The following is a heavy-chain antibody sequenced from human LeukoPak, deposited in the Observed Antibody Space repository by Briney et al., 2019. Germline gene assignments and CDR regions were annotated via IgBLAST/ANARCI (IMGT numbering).Heavy chain of an antibody. D-gene: IGHD6-19*01. CDR1: GYTFTTYG. CDR2: ISAYNGNT. J-gene: IGHJ6*03. Sequence: ASVKVSCKASGYTFTTYGFTWVRQAPGQGLEWMGWISAYNGNTNYAQKLQGRVTMTTDTSTSTAYMEVRSVRSDDTAVYYCARSDSSGRYGGYYYYYMDVWGKGTTVTVSS. CDR3: ARSDSSGRYGGYYYYYMDV. V-gene: IGHV1-18*01.